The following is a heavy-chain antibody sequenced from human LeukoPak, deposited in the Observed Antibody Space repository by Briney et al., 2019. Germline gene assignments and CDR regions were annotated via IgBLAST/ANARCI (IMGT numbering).Heavy chain of an antibody. D-gene: IGHD1-26*01. J-gene: IGHJ4*02. Sequence: GGSLRLSCAASGFTFSDAWMTWLRQAPGKELEWVGLIKSKANGGTTYYAAPVKGRFTLSRDDSKSTLFLQMNSLKTEDTAVYFCAREVSGAHPYWGQGTLVTVSS. CDR3: AREVSGAHPY. CDR1: GFTFSDAW. V-gene: IGHV3-15*01. CDR2: IKSKANGGTT.